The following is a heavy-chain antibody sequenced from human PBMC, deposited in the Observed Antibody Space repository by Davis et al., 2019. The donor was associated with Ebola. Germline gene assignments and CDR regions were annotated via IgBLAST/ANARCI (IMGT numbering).Heavy chain of an antibody. CDR3: ARDVGGLLWFGELYGGMDV. Sequence: AASVKVSCKASGYTFTSYDINWARQAPGQGLEWMGWINTNTGNPTYAQGFTGRFVFSLDTSVSTAYLQISSLKAEDTAVYYCARDVGGLLWFGELYGGMDVWGKGTTVTVSS. V-gene: IGHV7-4-1*02. CDR1: GYTFTSYD. D-gene: IGHD3-10*01. CDR2: INTNTGNP. J-gene: IGHJ6*04.